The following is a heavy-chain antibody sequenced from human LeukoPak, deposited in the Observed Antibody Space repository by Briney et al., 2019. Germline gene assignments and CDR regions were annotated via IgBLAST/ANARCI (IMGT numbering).Heavy chain of an antibody. Sequence: GGSLRLSCAASGFTFSSYWMSWVRQAPGKGLEWVANIKQDGSEKYYVDSVKGRFTISRDNAKNSLYLQMNSLRAEDTAVYYCARDLRFRIAAKLYYFDYWGQGTLVTVSS. CDR1: GFTFSSYW. V-gene: IGHV3-7*01. J-gene: IGHJ4*02. CDR2: IKQDGSEK. D-gene: IGHD6-6*01. CDR3: ARDLRFRIAAKLYYFDY.